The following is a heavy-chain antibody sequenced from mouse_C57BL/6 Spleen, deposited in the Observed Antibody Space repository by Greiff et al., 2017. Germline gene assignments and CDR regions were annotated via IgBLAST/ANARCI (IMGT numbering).Heavy chain of an antibody. CDR1: GFTFSSYA. CDR2: ISSGGDYI. V-gene: IGHV5-9-1*02. Sequence: EVMLVESGEGLVKPGGSLKLSCAASGFTFSSYAMSWVRQTPEKRLEWVAYISSGGDYIYYADTVKGRFTISRDNARHTLYLQMSSLQSEDTAMYYCTRSSYYYGSSYEEYYFDYWGQGT. J-gene: IGHJ2*01. D-gene: IGHD1-1*01. CDR3: TRSSYYYGSSYEEYYFDY.